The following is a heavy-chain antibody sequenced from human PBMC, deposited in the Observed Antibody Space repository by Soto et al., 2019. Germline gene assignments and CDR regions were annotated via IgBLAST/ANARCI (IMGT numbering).Heavy chain of an antibody. CDR2: MNPNSGNT. Sequence: GASVKVSGKASGYTFTSYDINWVRQATGQGLEWMGWMNPNSGNTGYAQKFQGRVTMTRNTSISTAYMELSSLRSEDTAVYYCARAKIDYGDSYYYMDVWGKGTTVTVSS. V-gene: IGHV1-8*01. D-gene: IGHD4-17*01. CDR3: ARAKIDYGDSYYYMDV. CDR1: GYTFTSYD. J-gene: IGHJ6*03.